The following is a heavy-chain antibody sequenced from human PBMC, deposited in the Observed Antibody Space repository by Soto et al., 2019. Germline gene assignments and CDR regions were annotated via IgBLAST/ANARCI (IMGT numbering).Heavy chain of an antibody. D-gene: IGHD3-3*01. CDR2: IYQSGST. CDR1: GGSISSGDHS. V-gene: IGHV4-30-2*01. J-gene: IGHJ6*02. CDR3: ARGGLGDFWSDYYSDMDV. Sequence: QLQLQESGSGLVKPSQTLSLTCAVSGGSISSGDHSWNWIRQPPRKGLEWIGYIYQSGSTYYSPSLKSRVTISLDRSNNHFSLKLTSVTAADTGVYYCARGGLGDFWSDYYSDMDVWGQGTTVTVSS.